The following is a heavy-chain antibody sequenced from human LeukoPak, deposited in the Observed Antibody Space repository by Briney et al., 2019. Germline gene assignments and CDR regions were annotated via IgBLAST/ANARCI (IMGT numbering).Heavy chain of an antibody. CDR2: TYYRSTWYN. Sequence: SQTLALTCAISGDIVSSNSVTWNWIRQSPSRGLEWLGRTYYRSTWYNDYAVSVRGRITVNPDTSKNQFSLHLNSVTPEDTAVYYCARRLTQYDCFDPWGQGILVTVSS. D-gene: IGHD2-2*01. J-gene: IGHJ5*02. V-gene: IGHV6-1*01. CDR1: GDIVSSNSVT. CDR3: ARRLTQYDCFDP.